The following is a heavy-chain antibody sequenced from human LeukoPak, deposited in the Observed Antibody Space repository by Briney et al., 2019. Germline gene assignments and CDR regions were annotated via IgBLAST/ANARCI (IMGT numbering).Heavy chain of an antibody. CDR1: GFTFDDYA. D-gene: IGHD2-15*01. J-gene: IGHJ4*02. CDR2: ISWNSGSI. Sequence: PGRSLRLSCAASGFTFDDYAMHWVRQAPGKGLEWVSGISWNSGSIGYADSVKGRFTISRDNAKNSLYLQMNSLRAEDTALYYCAKDHSCPLLETYFDYWGQGTLVTVSS. CDR3: AKDHSCPLLETYFDY. V-gene: IGHV3-9*01.